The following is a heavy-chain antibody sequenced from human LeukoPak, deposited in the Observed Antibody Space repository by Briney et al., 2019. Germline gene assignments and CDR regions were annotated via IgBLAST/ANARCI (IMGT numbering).Heavy chain of an antibody. D-gene: IGHD6-6*01. J-gene: IGHJ4*02. CDR2: INPSGGST. V-gene: IGHV1-46*01. Sequence: ASVKVSCKASGYTFGNYYMHWVRQAPGQGLEWMGIINPSGGSTTYAQNFQGRVTMTRDTSTTTVYMELSSLRSEDTAVYYCARGSSAHFFDYWGQGTLVTVSS. CDR3: ARGSSAHFFDY. CDR1: GYTFGNYY.